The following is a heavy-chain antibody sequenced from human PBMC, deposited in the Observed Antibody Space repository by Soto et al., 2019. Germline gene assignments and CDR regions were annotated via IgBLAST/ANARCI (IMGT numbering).Heavy chain of an antibody. V-gene: IGHV1-3*01. J-gene: IGHJ6*02. CDR3: ARGVENIVVVLDVFGYYGMDA. Sequence: ASVKVSCKASGYSFTSCVIYWVRQAPGQRLEWMGWINAGNGNTKYSQKFQGRVTITSDTSASTAYMELSSLRSEDTAVYFCARGVENIVVVLDVFGYYGMDAWGQGTKVTVYS. CDR1: GYSFTSCV. D-gene: IGHD2-2*01. CDR2: INAGNGNT.